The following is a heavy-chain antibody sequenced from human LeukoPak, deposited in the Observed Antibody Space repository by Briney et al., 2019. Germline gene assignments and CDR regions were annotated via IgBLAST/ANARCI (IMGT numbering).Heavy chain of an antibody. J-gene: IGHJ2*01. CDR2: IYYSGST. CDR3: ARARAAAGPSSYWYFDL. CDR1: GGSISSYY. Sequence: SETLSLTCTVSGGSISSYYWSWIRQPPGKGLEWIGYIYYSGSTNYNPSLKSRVTISVDTSKNQFSLKLSSVTAADTAVYYCARARAAAGPSSYWYFDLWGRGTLVTVSS. D-gene: IGHD6-13*01. V-gene: IGHV4-59*01.